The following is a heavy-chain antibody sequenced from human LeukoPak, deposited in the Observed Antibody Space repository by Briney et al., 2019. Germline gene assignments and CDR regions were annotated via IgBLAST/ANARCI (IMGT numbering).Heavy chain of an antibody. D-gene: IGHD1-1*01. CDR3: ARGWTREMATTGGFDY. CDR1: GFTFSSYG. V-gene: IGHV3-30*03. CDR2: ISYDGSNK. Sequence: PGGSLRLSCAASGFTFSSYGMHWVRQAPGKGLEWVAVISYDGSNKYYADSVKGRFTISRDNSKNTLYLQMNSLRAEDTAVYYCARGWTREMATTGGFDYWGQGTLVTVSS. J-gene: IGHJ4*02.